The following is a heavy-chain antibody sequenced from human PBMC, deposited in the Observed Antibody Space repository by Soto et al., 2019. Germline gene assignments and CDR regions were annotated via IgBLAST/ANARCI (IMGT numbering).Heavy chain of an antibody. Sequence: PSETLSLTCSVSGSSIRPYYWSWIRQPPGKGLEWIGNIYYGGSTNYTPSLKSRVIISVASYRNQLSLRLNSVAAADTAVYYCTRVGGYYGDFPNFDYWGQGALVTVSS. CDR2: IYYGGST. CDR3: TRVGGYYGDFPNFDY. V-gene: IGHV4-59*01. CDR1: GSSIRPYY. J-gene: IGHJ4*02. D-gene: IGHD4-17*01.